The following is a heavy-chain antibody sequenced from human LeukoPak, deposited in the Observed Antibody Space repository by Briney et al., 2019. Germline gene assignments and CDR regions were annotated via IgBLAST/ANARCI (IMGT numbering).Heavy chain of an antibody. CDR2: ISTSGSS. CDR1: GASISSYY. J-gene: IGHJ4*02. CDR3: ARYNDY. Sequence: SETLSLTCTVSGASISSYYWSWNRQPAGKGLEWIGRISTSGSSNYNPSFKSRVTMSIDTAKNQFSLRLRSVTAADTAVYYCARYNDYWGQGTLVTVSS. V-gene: IGHV4-4*07. D-gene: IGHD1-1*01.